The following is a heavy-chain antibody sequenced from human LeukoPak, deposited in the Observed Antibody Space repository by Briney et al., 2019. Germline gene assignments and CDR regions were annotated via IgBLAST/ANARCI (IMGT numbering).Heavy chain of an antibody. CDR3: VRVPQRVPNNWFDP. D-gene: IGHD2-2*01. CDR1: GYTFTSND. V-gene: IGHV1-8*01. Sequence: ASVKVSCKASGYTFTSNDINWVRQATGQGLEWMGWMNPHSGSVGYAQKFQGRVIMTWDTSISTAYMELSSLTSDDTAVYYCVRVPQRVPNNWFDPWGQGTLVTVSS. J-gene: IGHJ5*02. CDR2: MNPHSGSV.